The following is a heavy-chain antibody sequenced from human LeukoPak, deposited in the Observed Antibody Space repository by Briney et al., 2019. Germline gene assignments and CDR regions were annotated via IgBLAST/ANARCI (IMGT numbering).Heavy chain of an antibody. CDR1: GFTFSSYG. D-gene: IGHD2-2*01. CDR2: ICYDGGSK. Sequence: PGGSLRLSCAASGFTFSSYGMRWVRQAPGKGLDWVAVICYDGGSKYYADSVKGRFTISRDKSKNTLYLQMNSLRAEDTALYYFAKDPALGSYVDYWGQGTLVTVSS. V-gene: IGHV3-33*03. CDR3: AKDPALGSYVDY. J-gene: IGHJ4*02.